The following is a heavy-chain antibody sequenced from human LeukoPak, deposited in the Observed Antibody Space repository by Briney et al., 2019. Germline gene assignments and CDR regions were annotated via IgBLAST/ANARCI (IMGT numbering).Heavy chain of an antibody. CDR1: GYTFTSYY. CDR3: ANLSYDSSGYYYFDY. CDR2: INPNSGGT. Sequence: ASVKVSCKASGYTFTSYYMHWVRQAPGQGLEWMGWINPNSGGTNYAQKFQGRVTMTRDTSISTAYMELSRLRSDDTAVYYCANLSYDSSGYYYFDYWGQGTLVTVSS. D-gene: IGHD3-22*01. V-gene: IGHV1-2*02. J-gene: IGHJ4*02.